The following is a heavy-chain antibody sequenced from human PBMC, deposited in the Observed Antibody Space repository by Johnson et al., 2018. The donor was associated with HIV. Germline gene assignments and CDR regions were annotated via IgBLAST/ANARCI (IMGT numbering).Heavy chain of an antibody. CDR1: GFTFSSYG. V-gene: IGHV3-NL1*01. J-gene: IGHJ3*02. CDR2: IYSGGST. CDR3: ARVLMRGAYYYDSSGYYI. D-gene: IGHD3-22*01. Sequence: QVQLVESGGGVVQPGRSLRLSCAASGFTFSSYGMHWVRQAPGKGLEWVSVIYSGGSTYYADSVEGRFTISRDNSKNTLYLQMNSLRAEDTAVYYCARVLMRGAYYYDSSGYYIWGQGTMVTVSS.